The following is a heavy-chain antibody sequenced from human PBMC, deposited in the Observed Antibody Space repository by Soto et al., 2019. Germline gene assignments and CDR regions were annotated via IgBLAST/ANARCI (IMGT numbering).Heavy chain of an antibody. CDR2: IYHSGST. J-gene: IGHJ4*02. Sequence: SETLSLTCAVSGGSISSSNWWSWVRQPPGKGLEWIGEIYHSGSTNYNPSLKSRVTISVDKSKNQFSLKLSSVTAADTAVYYCARYCSSTSCYIFTHDDYWGQGTLITVSS. CDR3: ARYCSSTSCYIFTHDDY. CDR1: GGSISSSNW. V-gene: IGHV4-4*02. D-gene: IGHD2-2*02.